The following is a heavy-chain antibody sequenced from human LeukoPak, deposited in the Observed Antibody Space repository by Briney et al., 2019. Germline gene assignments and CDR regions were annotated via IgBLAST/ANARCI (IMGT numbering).Heavy chain of an antibody. Sequence: GGSLRLSCEVSGFTFSSYSMNWVRQAPGKGLEWLSFINSASSYIDYADSVKGRFSISRDNVKNSLHLQMNSLRDEDTGVYYCARVHGDGAWLIDYWGQGTLVTISS. J-gene: IGHJ4*02. V-gene: IGHV3-48*02. CDR2: INSASSYI. CDR1: GFTFSSYS. CDR3: ARVHGDGAWLIDY. D-gene: IGHD3-9*01.